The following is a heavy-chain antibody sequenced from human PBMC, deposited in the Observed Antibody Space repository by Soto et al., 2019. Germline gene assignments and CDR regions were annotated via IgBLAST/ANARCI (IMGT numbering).Heavy chain of an antibody. J-gene: IGHJ6*02. V-gene: IGHV4-31*03. D-gene: IGHD3-3*01. CDR1: GGSISSGGYY. CDR2: IYYSEST. Sequence: QVQLQESGPGLVKPSQTLSLTCTVSGGSISSGGYYWSWIRQHPGKCLEWIGYIYYSESTYYNPSLKLRVTISVDTSKNQCSLKLSSWTAADTAVYYCAIVLGCGGMDVWGQGTTVTVSS. CDR3: AIVLGCGGMDV.